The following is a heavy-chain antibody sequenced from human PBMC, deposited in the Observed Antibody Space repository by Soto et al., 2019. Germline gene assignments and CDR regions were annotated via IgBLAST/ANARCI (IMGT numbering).Heavy chain of an antibody. CDR3: ARDRAPNDYGTN. D-gene: IGHD4-17*01. CDR1: GGSISSGDYY. J-gene: IGHJ4*02. CDR2: IYYSGST. Sequence: SETLSLTCTVSGGSISSGDYYWSWIRQPPGKGLEWIGYIYYSGSTYYNPSLKSRVTISVDTSKNQFSLKLSSVTAADTAVYYCARDRAPNDYGTNWGQGTLVTVSS. V-gene: IGHV4-30-4*01.